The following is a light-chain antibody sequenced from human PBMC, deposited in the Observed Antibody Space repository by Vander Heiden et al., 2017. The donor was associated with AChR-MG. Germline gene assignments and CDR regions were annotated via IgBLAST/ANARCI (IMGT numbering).Light chain of an antibody. Sequence: SYELRQPPSVSVFPGQSAKITCAGDALPRKYVSWYQQKSGRAPALVMFEDSKRPSGIPEGFSGSSSGTVATLTISGAQLDDEADYYCYSTDTNGNRVFGGGTKVTVL. J-gene: IGLJ3*02. V-gene: IGLV3-10*01. CDR2: EDS. CDR3: YSTDTNGNRV. CDR1: ALPRKY.